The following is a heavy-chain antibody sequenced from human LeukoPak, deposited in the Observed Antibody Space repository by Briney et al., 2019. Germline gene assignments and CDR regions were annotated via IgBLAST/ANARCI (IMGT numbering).Heavy chain of an antibody. V-gene: IGHV4-59*08. CDR3: ARPQSRVVFDAFDI. CDR1: GGSISSYY. CDR2: IYYSGST. Sequence: SETLSLTCTVSGGSISSYYWSWIRQPSGKGLEWIGYIYYSGSTDYNPSLKSRVTISVDTSKNQFSLRLSSVTAADTAVYYCARPQSRVVFDAFDIWGQGTMVTVSS. D-gene: IGHD3-3*01. J-gene: IGHJ3*02.